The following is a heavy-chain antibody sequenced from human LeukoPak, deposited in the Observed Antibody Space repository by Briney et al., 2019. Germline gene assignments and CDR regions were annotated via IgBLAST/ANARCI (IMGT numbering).Heavy chain of an antibody. V-gene: IGHV3-21*01. Sequence: GGSLRLSCAASGFTFSSYSMNWVRQAPGKGLEWVSSISSSSSYIYYADSVKGRFTISRDNAKNSLYLQMNSLRAEDTAVYYCARKDPRGAFDIWGQGTMVTVSS. CDR2: ISSSSSYI. J-gene: IGHJ3*02. D-gene: IGHD2-15*01. CDR3: ARKDPRGAFDI. CDR1: GFTFSSYS.